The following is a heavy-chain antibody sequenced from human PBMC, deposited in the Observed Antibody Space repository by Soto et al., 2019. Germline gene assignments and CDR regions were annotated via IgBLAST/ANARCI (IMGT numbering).Heavy chain of an antibody. V-gene: IGHV3-53*02. D-gene: IGHD3-10*01. CDR2: IYSGGST. J-gene: IGHJ4*02. Sequence: EVQLVETGGGLIQPGGSLRLSCAASGFTVSSNYMSWVRQAPGKGLEWVSVIYSGGSTYYADSVKGRFTISRDNSKNTLYLQMNSLRAEDTAVYYCARVSTVRGALFFDYWGQGTLVTVSS. CDR3: ARVSTVRGALFFDY. CDR1: GFTVSSNY.